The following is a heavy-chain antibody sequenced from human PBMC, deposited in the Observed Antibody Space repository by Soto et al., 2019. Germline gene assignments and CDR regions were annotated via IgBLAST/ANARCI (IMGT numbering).Heavy chain of an antibody. J-gene: IGHJ6*02. D-gene: IGHD6-13*01. Sequence: EVQLVESGGGLVKPGGSLRLSCAASGFTFSSYSVNWVRQAPGKGLEWVSSISSSSSYIYYADSVKGRFTISRDNAKNSLYLQMNSLRAEDTAVYYCARLRYSSSWYYYYGMDVWGQGTTVTVSS. CDR3: ARLRYSSSWYYYYGMDV. V-gene: IGHV3-21*01. CDR2: ISSSSSYI. CDR1: GFTFSSYS.